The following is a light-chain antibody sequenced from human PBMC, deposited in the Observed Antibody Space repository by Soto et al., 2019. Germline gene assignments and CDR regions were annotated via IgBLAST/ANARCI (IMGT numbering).Light chain of an antibody. CDR2: GAS. V-gene: IGKV3-15*01. CDR1: QSVSSN. CDR3: QQYLNWLT. Sequence: EIVMTQSPATLSVSPGERATLSCRASQSVSSNLVWYQQKPGQAPRLLIYGASTRATGIPARFSGSGSGTEFTLTISSLQSEDFAVYYCQQYLNWLTFGGGTMVDIK. J-gene: IGKJ4*01.